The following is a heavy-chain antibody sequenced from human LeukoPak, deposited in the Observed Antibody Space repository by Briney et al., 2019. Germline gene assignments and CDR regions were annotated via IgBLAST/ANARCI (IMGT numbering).Heavy chain of an antibody. CDR2: ISAYNGNT. D-gene: IGHD3-16*02. Sequence: EASVKVSCKASGYTFTSYGISWVRQAPGQGLEWMGWISAYNGNTNYAQKLQGRVTMTTDTSTSTAYMELRSLRSDDTAVYYCARGGIMITFGGVIVIPGDYWGQGTLVTVSS. V-gene: IGHV1-18*01. CDR1: GYTFTSYG. CDR3: ARGGIMITFGGVIVIPGDY. J-gene: IGHJ4*02.